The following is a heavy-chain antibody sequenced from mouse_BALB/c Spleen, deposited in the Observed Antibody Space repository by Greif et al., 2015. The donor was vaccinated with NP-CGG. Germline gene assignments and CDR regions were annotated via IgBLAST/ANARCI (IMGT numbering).Heavy chain of an antibody. J-gene: IGHJ3*01. V-gene: IGHV2-9*02. CDR3: ARDGGHYDGYGFAY. Sequence: VQLQQSGPGLVAPSQSLSITCTVSGFSLTSYGVHWVRQPPGKGLEWLGVIWAGQSTNYNSALMSRLSISKDNSRSQVFLKMNSLQSDDTAMYYCARDGGHYDGYGFAYWGQGTLVTVSA. CDR2: IWAGQST. D-gene: IGHD2-3*01. CDR1: GFSLTSYG.